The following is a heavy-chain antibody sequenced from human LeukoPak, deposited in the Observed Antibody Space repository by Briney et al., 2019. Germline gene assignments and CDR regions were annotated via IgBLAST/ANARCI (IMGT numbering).Heavy chain of an antibody. D-gene: IGHD3-3*01. CDR1: GDSVSSNLVT. J-gene: IGHJ4*02. CDR2: TYYRSKWSN. Sequence: SQTLSLTCAISGDSVSSNLVTWNWIRQSPSRGLEWLGRTYYRSKWSNDFAESVKGRVGVNPDTSMNQFSLNLDSVTPEDTAVYYRGMARGGVFESWGQGTQVTVSS. V-gene: IGHV6-1*01. CDR3: GMARGGVFES.